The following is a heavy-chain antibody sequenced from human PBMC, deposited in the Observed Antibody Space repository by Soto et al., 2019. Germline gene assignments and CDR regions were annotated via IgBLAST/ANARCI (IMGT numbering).Heavy chain of an antibody. J-gene: IGHJ4*02. CDR1: GYSISSSNW. D-gene: IGHD6-13*01. Sequence: SETLSLTCAVSGYSISSSNWWGWIRQPPGKGLEWIGYIYYSGTANYNPSLRGRVIISVDKSKNQFSLKLNSVTAADTAVYYCAGRGYGSRWYDLSFAYWGQGTSVTVSS. V-gene: IGHV4-28*01. CDR2: IYYSGTA. CDR3: AGRGYGSRWYDLSFAY.